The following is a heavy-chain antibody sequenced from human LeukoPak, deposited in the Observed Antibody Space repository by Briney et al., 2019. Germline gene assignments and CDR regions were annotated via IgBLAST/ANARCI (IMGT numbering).Heavy chain of an antibody. Sequence: PGGSLRLSCTVSGFTVSSNYMSWVRQAPGTGLEWVSEIYSDGSTYYAASVKGRFSISRDKSKNTVYLQMNSLRAEDTAVYYCARELREHGVFDIWGQGTMVTVSS. CDR2: IYSDGST. V-gene: IGHV3-53*01. CDR3: ARELREHGVFDI. CDR1: GFTVSSNY. D-gene: IGHD1-26*01. J-gene: IGHJ3*02.